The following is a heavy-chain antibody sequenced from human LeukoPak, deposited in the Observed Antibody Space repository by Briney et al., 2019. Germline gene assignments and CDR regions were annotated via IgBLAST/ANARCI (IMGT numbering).Heavy chain of an antibody. V-gene: IGHV4-39*07. Sequence: SETLSLTCTVSGGSISSSSYYWGWIRQPPGKGLEWIGIIYYSGSTYYNPSLKSRVTISVDTSKNQFSLKLSSVTAADTAVYYCARGFVPAGMARYHYMDVWGKGTTVTVSS. CDR3: ARGFVPAGMARYHYMDV. D-gene: IGHD2-2*01. CDR2: IYYSGST. CDR1: GGSISSSSYY. J-gene: IGHJ6*03.